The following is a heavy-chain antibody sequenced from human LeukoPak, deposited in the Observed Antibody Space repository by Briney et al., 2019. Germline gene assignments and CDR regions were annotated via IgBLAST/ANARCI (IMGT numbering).Heavy chain of an antibody. CDR3: AKDDAWLRFGE. V-gene: IGHV3-23*01. CDR2: ISGSGYTT. J-gene: IGHJ4*02. Sequence: GGTLRLSCAASGFTFSSYDMSWVRQAPGKGLEWVSGISGSGYTTYYADSVKGRFTISRDNSKNTLYLEVISLTAEDTAVYYCAKDDAWLRFGEWSQGTLVTVS. CDR1: GFTFSSYD. D-gene: IGHD3-10*01.